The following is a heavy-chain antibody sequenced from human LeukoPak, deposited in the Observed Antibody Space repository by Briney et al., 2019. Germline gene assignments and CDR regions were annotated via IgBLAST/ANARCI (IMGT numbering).Heavy chain of an antibody. V-gene: IGHV1-18*04. J-gene: IGHJ4*02. Sequence: ASVKVSCKASGYTFTGYYMHWVRQAPGQGLEWMGWISAYNGNTNYAQKLQGRVTMTTDTSTSTAYMELRSLRSDDTAVYYCARGGYGDPYFDYWGQGTLVTVSS. CDR1: GYTFTGYY. D-gene: IGHD3-10*01. CDR3: ARGGYGDPYFDY. CDR2: ISAYNGNT.